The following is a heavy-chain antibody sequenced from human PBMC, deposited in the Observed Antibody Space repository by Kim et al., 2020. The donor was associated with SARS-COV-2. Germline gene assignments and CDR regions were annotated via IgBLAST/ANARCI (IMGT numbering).Heavy chain of an antibody. J-gene: IGHJ5*02. D-gene: IGHD4-17*01. Sequence: SETLSLTCTVSGGSISSSSYYWGWIRQPPGKGLEWIGSIYYSGSTYYNPSLKSRVTISVDTSKNQFSLKLSSVTAADTAVYYCARWGRGTYGDYGNWFDPWGQGTLVTVSS. CDR3: ARWGRGTYGDYGNWFDP. V-gene: IGHV4-39*01. CDR2: IYYSGST. CDR1: GGSISSSSYY.